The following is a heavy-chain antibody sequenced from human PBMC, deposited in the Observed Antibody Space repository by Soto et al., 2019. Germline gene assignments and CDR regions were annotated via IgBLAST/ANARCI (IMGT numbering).Heavy chain of an antibody. D-gene: IGHD3-3*01. Sequence: GASVKVSCKASGYTFTSYYMHLVRHSPGQGLEWMGIINPSGGSTSYAQKFQGRVTMTRDTSTSTVYMELSSLRSEDTAVYYCARVAYDFWSGYHPPGTFDIWGQGTMVTVSS. V-gene: IGHV1-46*01. CDR3: ARVAYDFWSGYHPPGTFDI. CDR1: GYTFTSYY. CDR2: INPSGGST. J-gene: IGHJ3*02.